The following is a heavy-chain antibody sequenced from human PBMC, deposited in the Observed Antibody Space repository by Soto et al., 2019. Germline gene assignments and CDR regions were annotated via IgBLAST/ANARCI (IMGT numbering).Heavy chain of an antibody. J-gene: IGHJ5*02. CDR2: ISAYNGNT. CDR3: ARDVSSGWLGWFDP. CDR1: GYTFTSYG. Sequence: ASVKVSCKASGYTFTSYGISWVRQAPGQGLEWMGWISAYNGNTNYAQKLQGRVTMTTDTSTSTAYMELRSLRSDDTAVYHCARDVSSGWLGWFDPWGQGTLVTVSS. V-gene: IGHV1-18*01. D-gene: IGHD6-19*01.